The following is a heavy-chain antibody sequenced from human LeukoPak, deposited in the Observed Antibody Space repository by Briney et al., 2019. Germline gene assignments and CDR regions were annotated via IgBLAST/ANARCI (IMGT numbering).Heavy chain of an antibody. V-gene: IGHV4-59*01. J-gene: IGHJ5*02. CDR1: GGSISSYY. CDR2: IYYSGST. Sequence: PSETLSLTCTVSGGSISSYYWSWIRQPPGKGLEWIGYIYYSGSTNYNPSPKSRVTISVDTSKNQFSLKLSSVTAADTAVYYCARVPQGQHFDPWGQGTLVTVSS. CDR3: ARVPQGQHFDP.